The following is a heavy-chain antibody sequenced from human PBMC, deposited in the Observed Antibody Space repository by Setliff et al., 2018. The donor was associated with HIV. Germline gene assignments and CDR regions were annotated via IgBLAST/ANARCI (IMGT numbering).Heavy chain of an antibody. CDR3: ASGGVDFVWGSYSPVPI. J-gene: IGHJ3*02. CDR1: GGSTGSTDYY. D-gene: IGHD3-16*01. Sequence: SETLSLTCTVSGGSTGSTDYYWGWIRQPPGKGLEWIGTIDYSGNTYYNPSLKSRVTISVDTSKNQFSLKLSSVTAADTAVYYCASGGVDFVWGSYSPVPIWGQGTMVTVSS. V-gene: IGHV4-39*07. CDR2: IDYSGNT.